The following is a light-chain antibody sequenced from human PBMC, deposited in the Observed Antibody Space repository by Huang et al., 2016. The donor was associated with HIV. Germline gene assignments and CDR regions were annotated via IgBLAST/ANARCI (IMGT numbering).Light chain of an antibody. Sequence: EIVMTQSPATLSVSPGERATLSCRASQSVSSNLAWYQQKPGQAPRLLIYGASTRATGIPARVSGSGYGTEFTLTISSLQSEDFAVYYCQQYNNWPLTFGGGTKVEI. V-gene: IGKV3-15*01. J-gene: IGKJ4*01. CDR3: QQYNNWPLT. CDR1: QSVSSN. CDR2: GAS.